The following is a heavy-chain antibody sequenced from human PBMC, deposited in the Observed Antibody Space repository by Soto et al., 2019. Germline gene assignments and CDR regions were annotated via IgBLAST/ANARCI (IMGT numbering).Heavy chain of an antibody. D-gene: IGHD7-27*01. CDR3: NRGPSGDKVDY. V-gene: IGHV4-30-4*01. CDR1: GDSISSVNYC. CDR2: IYNGGST. Sequence: QVQLQESGPGLVKPSQTLSLTCTVSGDSISSVNYCWSWVRQPPDKGLEWIGHIYNGGSTYSNPSLKSRVTITGDPSEKQFSLRLNSVSAAYTGVYYCNRGPSGDKVDYWGQGTLVTVSS. J-gene: IGHJ4*02.